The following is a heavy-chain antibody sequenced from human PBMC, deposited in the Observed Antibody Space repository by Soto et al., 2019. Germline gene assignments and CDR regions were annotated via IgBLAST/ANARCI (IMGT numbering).Heavy chain of an antibody. CDR3: ARHHDS. V-gene: IGHV4-59*08. CDR1: GGSIGSYY. CDR2: IYYSGST. Sequence: PSETLSLTCTVSGGSIGSYYRSWIRQPPGKGLEWIGYIYYSGSTNYNPSLKSRVTISVDTSKNQFSLKLSSVTAADTAVYYCARHHDSWGQGTLVTVSS. J-gene: IGHJ4*02.